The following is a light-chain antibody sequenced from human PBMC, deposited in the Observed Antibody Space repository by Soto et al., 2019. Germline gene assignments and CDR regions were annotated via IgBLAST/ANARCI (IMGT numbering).Light chain of an antibody. CDR2: GAS. V-gene: IGKV3-15*01. CDR3: QQSHNWYT. CDR1: QSVSSSY. Sequence: EIVLTQSPGTLSLSPGERATLSCRASQSVSSSYLAWYQQKPGQAPRLLIYGASARATGIPARFSGSGSGTEFTLTINSLQSEDFAVYYCQQSHNWYTFGQGPRWIS. J-gene: IGKJ2*01.